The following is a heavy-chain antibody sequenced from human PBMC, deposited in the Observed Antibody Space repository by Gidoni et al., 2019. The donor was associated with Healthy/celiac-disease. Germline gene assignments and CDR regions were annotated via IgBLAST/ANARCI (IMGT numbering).Heavy chain of an antibody. CDR3: AKPFGVLLYFDL. D-gene: IGHD2-8*01. J-gene: IGHJ2*01. CDR2: ISYDGSNK. V-gene: IGHV3-30*18. CDR1: GVTVSSYG. Sequence: QVQLVESGGGVVQPGRSLRLSCAAAGVTVSSYGMHWVRQAPGKGLGWVAVISYDGSNKYYADSVKGRFTISRDNSKNTLYLQMNSLRAEDTAVYYCAKPFGVLLYFDLWGRGTLVTVTS.